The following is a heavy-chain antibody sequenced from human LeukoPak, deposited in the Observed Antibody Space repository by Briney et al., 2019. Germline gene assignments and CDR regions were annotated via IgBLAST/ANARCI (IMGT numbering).Heavy chain of an antibody. Sequence: SETLSLTCAVYGGSFSGYYLSWIRQPPGKGLEWVGEINHSGSTNYNPALKRRVTISVDTYKKQFSLKLSSVTAADTAVYYCARRSCSGGTCYESRGWFDSWGQGTLVTVSS. CDR3: ARRSCSGGTCYESRGWFDS. J-gene: IGHJ5*01. CDR1: GGSFSGYY. D-gene: IGHD2-15*01. CDR2: INHSGST. V-gene: IGHV4-34*01.